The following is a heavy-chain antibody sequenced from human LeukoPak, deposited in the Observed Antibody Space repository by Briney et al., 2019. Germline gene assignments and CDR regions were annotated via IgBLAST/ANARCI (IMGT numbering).Heavy chain of an antibody. CDR1: GYTLTELS. CDR3: ATEGLRPDYDSLPVGFDY. CDR2: FDPEDGET. Sequence: ASVKVSRKVSGYTLTELSMHWVRQAPGKGLELMGGFDPEDGETIYAQKVQGRVTMTEDTSTDAAYMELSSRRSDDAAGYYCATEGLRPDYDSLPVGFDYWGQGTLVTVSS. J-gene: IGHJ4*02. D-gene: IGHD3-3*01. V-gene: IGHV1-24*01.